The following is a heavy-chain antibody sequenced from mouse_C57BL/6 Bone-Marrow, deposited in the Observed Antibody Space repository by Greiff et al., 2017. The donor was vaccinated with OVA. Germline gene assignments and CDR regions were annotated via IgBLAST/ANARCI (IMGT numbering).Heavy chain of an antibody. CDR2: INPYNGGT. CDR3: ARPYYGSSYGY. V-gene: IGHV1-19*01. Sequence: EVQLQQSGPVLVKPGASVKMSCKASGYTFTDYYMNWVKQSHGKSLEWIGVINPYNGGTSYNQKFKGKATLTVDKSSSTAYMELNSLTSEDSAVYYCARPYYGSSYGYWGQGTTLTVSS. D-gene: IGHD1-1*01. J-gene: IGHJ2*01. CDR1: GYTFTDYY.